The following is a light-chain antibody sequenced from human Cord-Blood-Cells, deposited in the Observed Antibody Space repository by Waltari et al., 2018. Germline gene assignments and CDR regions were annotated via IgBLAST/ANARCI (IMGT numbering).Light chain of an antibody. CDR2: RNN. CDR1: SSNIDSNN. CDR3: AAGDDSLSVWV. Sequence: QSVLTQPPSASGTPGQRVTIPCPGSSSNIDSNNVYWYQPLPGTAPKPLNYRNNQRPSGLHDRCSASKPVTSAALAISGLRSEDEADYYCAAGDDSLSVWVFGGGTRLTVL. V-gene: IGLV1-47*01. J-gene: IGLJ3*02.